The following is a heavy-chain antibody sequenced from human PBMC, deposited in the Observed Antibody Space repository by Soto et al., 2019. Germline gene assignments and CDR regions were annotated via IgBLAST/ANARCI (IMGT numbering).Heavy chain of an antibody. D-gene: IGHD4-17*01. Sequence: EVQLVESGGGLVQPGGSLRLSCAASGFTFSSYDMHWVRQATGKGLEWVSAIGTAGDTYYPGSVKGRFTISRENAKNSLYLQLNSLRAGDTAVYDCARGTTVTTRYYYGMDVWGQGTTVTVSS. CDR2: IGTAGDT. CDR1: GFTFSSYD. CDR3: ARGTTVTTRYYYGMDV. V-gene: IGHV3-13*01. J-gene: IGHJ6*02.